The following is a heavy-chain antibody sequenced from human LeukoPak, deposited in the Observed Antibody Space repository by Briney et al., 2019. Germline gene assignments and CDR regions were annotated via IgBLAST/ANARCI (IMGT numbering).Heavy chain of an antibody. CDR1: GYSISSGYY. CDR2: IYHSGST. J-gene: IGHJ4*02. CDR3: ARTYDFWSGYLPYYFDY. V-gene: IGHV4-38-2*01. D-gene: IGHD3-3*01. Sequence: SETLSLTCAVSGYSISSGYYCGRIRQPPGKGLEWIGSIYHSGSTYYNPSLKSRVTISVDTSKNQFSLKLSSVTAADTAVYYCARTYDFWSGYLPYYFDYWGQGTLVTVSS.